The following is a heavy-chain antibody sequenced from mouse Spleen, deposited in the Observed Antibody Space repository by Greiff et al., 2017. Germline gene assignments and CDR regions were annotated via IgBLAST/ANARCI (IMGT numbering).Heavy chain of an antibody. J-gene: IGHJ3*01. Sequence: EVKLMESGPGMVKPSQSLSLTCTVTGYSITSGYDWHWIRHFPGNKLEWMGYISYSGSTNYNPSLKSRISITHDTSKNHFFLKLNSVTTEDTATYYCARGRLGQVFAYWGQGTLVTVSA. CDR1: GYSITSGYD. CDR2: ISYSGST. V-gene: IGHV3-1*01. CDR3: ARGRLGQVFAY. D-gene: IGHD4-1*01.